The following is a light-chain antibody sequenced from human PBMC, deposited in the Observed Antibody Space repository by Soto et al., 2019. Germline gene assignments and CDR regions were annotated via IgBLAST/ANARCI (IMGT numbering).Light chain of an antibody. Sequence: DIVMTQSPDSLAVSLGERATINCKSSQSVLYSANNKNYLAWYQQKAGQPPKLLIYWASTRESGVPDRFSGSGSATDFTLTISSLQAEDVAVYYCQQYYATPLTFGQGTKLEIK. J-gene: IGKJ2*01. V-gene: IGKV4-1*01. CDR3: QQYYATPLT. CDR1: QSVLYSANNKNY. CDR2: WAS.